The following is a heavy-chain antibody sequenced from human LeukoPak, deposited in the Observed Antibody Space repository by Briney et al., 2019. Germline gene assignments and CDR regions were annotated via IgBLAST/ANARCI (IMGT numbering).Heavy chain of an antibody. J-gene: IGHJ4*02. D-gene: IGHD6-19*01. CDR1: GGTFSSYA. Sequence: SVKVSCKASGGTFSSYAISWVRQAPGQGLEWMGGIIPIFGTANYAQKFQGRVTITADKSTSTAYMELSSQRSEDTAVYYCARMEGIAVAGHQGYFDYWGQGTLVTVSS. CDR3: ARMEGIAVAGHQGYFDY. CDR2: IIPIFGTA. V-gene: IGHV1-69*06.